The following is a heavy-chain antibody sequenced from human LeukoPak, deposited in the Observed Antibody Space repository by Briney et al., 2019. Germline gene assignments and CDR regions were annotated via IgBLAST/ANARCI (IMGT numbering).Heavy chain of an antibody. D-gene: IGHD6-19*01. V-gene: IGHV3-69-1*01. Sequence: GGSLRLSCAASGFTFSDSSMNWVRQGPGKGLEWLSYISPTSHTLYADSVKGRFTISRDNAKNSLYLQMNSLRAEDTAVYYCAKGFSSGYLFDYWGQGTLVTVSS. J-gene: IGHJ4*02. CDR1: GFTFSDSS. CDR3: AKGFSSGYLFDY. CDR2: ISPTSHT.